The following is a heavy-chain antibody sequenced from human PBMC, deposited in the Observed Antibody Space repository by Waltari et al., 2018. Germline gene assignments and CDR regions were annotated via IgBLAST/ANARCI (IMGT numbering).Heavy chain of an antibody. CDR3: ARLDVDMVATIRGIDY. D-gene: IGHD5-12*01. CDR2: ITASGLST. CDR1: GFTFSNYA. J-gene: IGHJ4*02. Sequence: EVQLLESGGDLGQPGGALRLSCAASGFTFSNYAMTWVRPAPGKGLEWVSTITASGLSTYYADSVKGRFTLSRDNAKNTLYLQMSSLRVGDTAVYYCARLDVDMVATIRGIDYWGQGTLVTVSS. V-gene: IGHV3-23*01.